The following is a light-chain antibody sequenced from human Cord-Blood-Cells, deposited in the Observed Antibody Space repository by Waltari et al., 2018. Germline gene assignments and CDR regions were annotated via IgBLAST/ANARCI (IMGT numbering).Light chain of an antibody. CDR3: QHYNNVPPWK. CDR1: MSVSSD. V-gene: IGKV3-15*01. Sequence: EIVMTQSPATLSVSTGERATLSCRASMSVSSDLAWYQQEPGKAPRLLIYGASTRATGIPARFSGSGSGTAFTITISSLQSEDFAVYCCQHYNNVPPWKFGRVTKVEIK. CDR2: GAS. J-gene: IGKJ1*01.